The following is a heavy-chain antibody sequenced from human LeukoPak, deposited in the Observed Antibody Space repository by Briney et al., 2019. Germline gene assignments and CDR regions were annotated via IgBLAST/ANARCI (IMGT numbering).Heavy chain of an antibody. J-gene: IGHJ4*02. Sequence: GGSLRLSCAASGFTVSSNYMSWVRQAPGKGLEWVSVIYSGGSTYYADSVKGRFTISRDNSKNTLYLQMNSLRVEDTAVYYCARDIDSSGYAPNYWGQGTLVTVSS. CDR1: GFTVSSNY. V-gene: IGHV3-66*01. CDR2: IYSGGST. CDR3: ARDIDSSGYAPNY. D-gene: IGHD3-22*01.